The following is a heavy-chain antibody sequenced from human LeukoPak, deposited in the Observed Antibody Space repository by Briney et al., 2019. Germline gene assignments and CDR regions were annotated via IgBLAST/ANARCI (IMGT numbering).Heavy chain of an antibody. CDR3: ARARVGVRGVIGWFDP. Sequence: SETLSLTCAVYGGSFSGYYWSWIRQPPGKGLEWIGEINHSGSTNYNPSLKGRVTISVDTSKNQFSLKLSSVTAADTAVYYCARARVGVRGVIGWFDPWGQGTLVTVSS. D-gene: IGHD3-10*01. CDR1: GGSFSGYY. CDR2: INHSGST. V-gene: IGHV4-34*01. J-gene: IGHJ5*02.